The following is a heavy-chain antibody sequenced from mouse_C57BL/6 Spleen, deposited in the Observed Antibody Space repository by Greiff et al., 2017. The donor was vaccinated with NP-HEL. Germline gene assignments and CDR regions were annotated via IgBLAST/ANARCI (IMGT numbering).Heavy chain of an antibody. J-gene: IGHJ4*01. V-gene: IGHV8-12*01. CDR1: GFSLSTSGMG. CDR3: TRCGNFFTIDY. D-gene: IGHD2-1*01. CDR2: IYWDDDK. Sequence: QVTLKVSGPGILQSSQTLSLTCSFSGFSLSTSGMGVSWIRQPSGKGLEWLAHIYWDDDKRYNPSLKSRLTINKDTTRNQVFLRIIRVDTAETATYYCTRCGNFFTIDYWGQGASVTGSS.